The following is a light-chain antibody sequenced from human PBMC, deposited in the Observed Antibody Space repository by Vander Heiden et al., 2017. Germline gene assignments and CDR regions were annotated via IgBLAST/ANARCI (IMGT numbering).Light chain of an antibody. V-gene: IGLV2-14*03. CDR2: DVS. Sequence: QSALTQPASVSGSPGQSTTISCTGTNSDVGASEYVSWYQHHPGKAPKLIIYDVSYRPSGVSNRFSGSKSGNTASLTISGLQADDESDYFCSSYTSGSSPDVLFGGGTKLTVL. CDR1: NSDVGASEY. J-gene: IGLJ2*01. CDR3: SSYTSGSSPDVL.